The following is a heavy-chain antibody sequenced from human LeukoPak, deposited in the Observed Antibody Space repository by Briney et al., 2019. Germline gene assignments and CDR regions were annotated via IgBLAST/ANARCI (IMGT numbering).Heavy chain of an antibody. CDR3: AREQRVYYYYYMDV. D-gene: IGHD6-13*01. Sequence: PGGSLRLSXAASGFTVSSNYMSWVRQAPGKGMEWVSVIYSGGSTYYADSVKGRFTISRDNSKNTLYLQMNSLRAEDTAVYYCAREQRVYYYYYMDVWGKGTTVTVSS. J-gene: IGHJ6*03. CDR1: GFTVSSNY. CDR2: IYSGGST. V-gene: IGHV3-53*01.